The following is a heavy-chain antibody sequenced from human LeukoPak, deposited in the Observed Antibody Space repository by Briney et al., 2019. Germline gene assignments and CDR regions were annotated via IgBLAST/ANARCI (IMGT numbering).Heavy chain of an antibody. D-gene: IGHD1-26*01. J-gene: IGHJ6*03. V-gene: IGHV1-18*01. CDR2: ISAYNGNT. CDR1: GCSFTSYG. CDR3: ARVGAGGDYYYYMDV. Sequence: GESLKISCKGSGCSFTSYGISWVRQAPGQGPEWMGWISAYNGNTNYAQKLQGRVTMTTDTSTSTAYMELRSLRSDDTAVYYCARVGAGGDYYYYMDVWGKGTTVTVSS.